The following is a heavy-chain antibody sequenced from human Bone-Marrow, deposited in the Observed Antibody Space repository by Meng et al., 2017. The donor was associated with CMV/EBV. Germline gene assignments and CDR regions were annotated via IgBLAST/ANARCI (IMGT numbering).Heavy chain of an antibody. CDR3: AKDATTTWGDYYYGMDV. CDR1: GFTFSSYG. J-gene: IGHJ6*02. D-gene: IGHD3-16*01. Sequence: GESLKISCAASGFTFSSYGMHWVRQAPGKGLEWVAFIRYDGSNKYYADSVKGRFTIYRDNSKNTLYLQMNSLRAEDTPVYYCAKDATTTWGDYYYGMDVWGQGTTVTVSS. V-gene: IGHV3-30*02. CDR2: IRYDGSNK.